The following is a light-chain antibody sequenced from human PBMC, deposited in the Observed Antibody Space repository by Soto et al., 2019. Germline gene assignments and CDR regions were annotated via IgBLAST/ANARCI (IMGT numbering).Light chain of an antibody. CDR1: QSVGTN. V-gene: IGKV3-15*01. CDR2: GAS. CDR3: QQFDSRPIT. Sequence: EIVLTQSPATLSVSPGERATLSCRATQSVGTNLAWYQQKPGHVPRLLISGASTRATDIPARFSGSGSGTEFTLTISSIQSEDLAVYYCQQFDSRPITFGQETRLETK. J-gene: IGKJ5*01.